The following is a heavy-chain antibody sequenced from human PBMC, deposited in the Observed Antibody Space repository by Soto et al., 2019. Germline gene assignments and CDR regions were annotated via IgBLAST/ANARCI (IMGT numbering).Heavy chain of an antibody. CDR2: ISSSSSYT. D-gene: IGHD6-13*01. Sequence: GGSLILSCAASGFTFSDYYMSWIRQAPGKGLEWVSYISSSSSYTNYADSVKGRFTISRDNAKNSLYLQMNSLRAEDTAVYYCARGGYSSSWWDGYWGQGTLVTVSS. J-gene: IGHJ4*02. CDR1: GFTFSDYY. V-gene: IGHV3-11*05. CDR3: ARGGYSSSWWDGY.